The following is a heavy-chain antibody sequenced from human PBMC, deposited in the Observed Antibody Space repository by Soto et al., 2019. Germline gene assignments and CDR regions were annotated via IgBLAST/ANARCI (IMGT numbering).Heavy chain of an antibody. CDR1: GFTFSGFW. D-gene: IGHD6-19*01. CDR3: VRVKETSGVGAFDY. J-gene: IGHJ4*02. CDR2: INGDGSVT. Sequence: EVQLVESGGGLVQPGGSLRLSCTASGFTFSGFWMHWVRQAPGKGLVWVSRINGDGSVTNYADSVKGRFTISRDNAKNTLYLQMNSLRVEDTAVYYCVRVKETSGVGAFDYWGQGTLVTVSS. V-gene: IGHV3-74*01.